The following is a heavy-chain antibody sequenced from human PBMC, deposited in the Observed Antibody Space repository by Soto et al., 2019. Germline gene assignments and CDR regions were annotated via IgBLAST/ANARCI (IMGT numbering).Heavy chain of an antibody. CDR2: ISAYDGNT. D-gene: IGHD3-22*01. V-gene: IGHV1-18*01. CDR3: ARGGYYDSSGSRNYYYYGMNV. J-gene: IGHJ6*02. Sequence: QVQLVQSGAEVKKPGASVKVSCKASGYTFTSYGISWVRQAPGQGLEWLGWISAYDGNTNYAQILQGRVSMTTDTSTSTAYMELRSLRSDDTAVYYCARGGYYDSSGSRNYYYYGMNVWGQGTTVTVSS. CDR1: GYTFTSYG.